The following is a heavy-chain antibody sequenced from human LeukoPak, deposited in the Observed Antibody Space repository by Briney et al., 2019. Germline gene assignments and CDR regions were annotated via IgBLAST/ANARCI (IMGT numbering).Heavy chain of an antibody. V-gene: IGHV4-59*01. CDR3: ARGLYYYDRSGYFDY. Sequence: PSEALSVTCTGSGASMSSFYWSWIRQSPGKGLEWIGYIYSSGSTNYNPSRKCRVTISVDTSKSQVSLKLSSVSAADTAVYYCARGLYYYDRSGYFDYWGQGTLVTVSS. CDR1: GASMSSFY. CDR2: IYSSGST. J-gene: IGHJ4*02. D-gene: IGHD3-22*01.